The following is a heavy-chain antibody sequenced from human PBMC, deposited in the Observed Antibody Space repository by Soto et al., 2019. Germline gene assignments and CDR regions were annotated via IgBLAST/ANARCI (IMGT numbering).Heavy chain of an antibody. CDR1: GGSISSSNW. V-gene: IGHV4-4*02. J-gene: IGHJ3*02. D-gene: IGHD2-15*01. CDR3: ATGYCSGGSCPRGSFAFDI. Sequence: SETLSLTCAVSGGSISSSNWWSWVRQPPGKGLEWIGEIYHSGSTNYNPSLKSRVTISVDKSKNQFSLKLSSVTAADTAVYYCATGYCSGGSCPRGSFAFDIWGQGTMVTVSS. CDR2: IYHSGST.